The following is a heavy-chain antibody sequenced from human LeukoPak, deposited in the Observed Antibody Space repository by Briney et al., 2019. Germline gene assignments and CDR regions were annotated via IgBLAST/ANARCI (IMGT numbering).Heavy chain of an antibody. CDR3: ARVKGSCSSSSCLTIDY. D-gene: IGHD6-6*01. CDR2: INHVGST. J-gene: IGHJ4*02. V-gene: IGHV4-34*01. CDR1: GGSFSGYY. Sequence: SETLSLTCAVYGGSFSGYYWSWIRQPPGKGLEWIGEINHVGSTNYNPSLKSRVTISIDTSRNQFSLKLNSVTAADTAVYYCARVKGSCSSSSCLTIDYWGQGTLVTVSS.